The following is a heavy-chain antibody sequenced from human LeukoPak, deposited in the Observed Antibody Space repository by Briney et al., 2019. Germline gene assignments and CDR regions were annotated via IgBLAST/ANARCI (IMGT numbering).Heavy chain of an antibody. D-gene: IGHD2-15*01. CDR2: INVDGDST. Sequence: GGSLRRACAGSAFTFTTYWMVWVSQVQGKGMVWVSRINVDGDSTIYAASVKARFTISRDNAKKTLYLQMNSLRAEDTAVYYCATTYCSGGSCSGGFDYWGQGTLVTVSS. CDR3: ATTYCSGGSCSGGFDY. J-gene: IGHJ4*02. CDR1: AFTFTTYW. V-gene: IGHV3-74*01.